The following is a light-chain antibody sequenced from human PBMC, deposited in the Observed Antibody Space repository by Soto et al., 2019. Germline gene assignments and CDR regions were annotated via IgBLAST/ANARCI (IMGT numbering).Light chain of an antibody. CDR3: AAWDDSLNGHVV. CDR2: SNN. CDR1: NSNIESNT. Sequence: QSVLTQPPSASGTPGQRVTISCSGSNSNIESNTVNWYQQLPGTAPKLLIYSNNQRPSGVPDRFSGSKSGTSASLDISGLXXXXXXXXXCAAWDDSLNGHVVFGGGTKLTVL. J-gene: IGLJ2*01. V-gene: IGLV1-44*01.